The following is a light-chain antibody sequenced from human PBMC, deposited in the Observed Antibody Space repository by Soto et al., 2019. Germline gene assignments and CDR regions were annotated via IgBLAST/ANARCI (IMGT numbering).Light chain of an antibody. V-gene: IGKV3-11*01. CDR1: QSVSNS. J-gene: IGKJ4*01. CDR2: DAS. CDR3: QQRNNWPLLT. Sequence: EIVLTQSPATLSLSPGERATLSCRASQSVSNSLAWYQQKPGQAPRLLIYDASNRATGIPARFSGSGSGTDFTLTLSSLEPEDFAVYYCQQRNNWPLLTFGGGTKVEIK.